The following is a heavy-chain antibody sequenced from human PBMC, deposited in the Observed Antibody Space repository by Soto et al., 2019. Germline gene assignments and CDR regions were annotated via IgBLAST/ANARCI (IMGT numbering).Heavy chain of an antibody. V-gene: IGHV2-5*02. Sequence: QITLKESGPTLVKPTQTLTLTCTFSGFSLSTSGVGVGWIRQPPGKALEWLALIYWDDDKRYSPSLKSRLTITKDTPKYPVVLTLTTMAPLDTATYYCAHLQLSSGWYRNWFHPWGQGILVTVSS. J-gene: IGHJ5*02. CDR3: AHLQLSSGWYRNWFHP. D-gene: IGHD6-19*01. CDR2: IYWDDDK. CDR1: GFSLSTSGVG.